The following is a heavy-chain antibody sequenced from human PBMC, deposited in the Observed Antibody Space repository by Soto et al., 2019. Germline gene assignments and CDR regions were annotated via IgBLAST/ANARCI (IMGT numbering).Heavy chain of an antibody. V-gene: IGHV4-4*02. Sequence: SETLSLTCAVSGGSISSSNWWSWVRQPPGKGLEWIGEIYHSGSTNYNPSLKSRVTISVDKSKNQFSLKLSSVTAADTAVYYCARRFGELLYYYYYGMDVWGQGTTVTV. CDR2: IYHSGST. CDR3: ARRFGELLYYYYYGMDV. J-gene: IGHJ6*02. D-gene: IGHD3-10*01. CDR1: GGSISSSNW.